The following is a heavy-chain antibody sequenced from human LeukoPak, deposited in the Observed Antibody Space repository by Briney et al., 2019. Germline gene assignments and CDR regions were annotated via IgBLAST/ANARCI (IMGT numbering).Heavy chain of an antibody. D-gene: IGHD6-13*01. Sequence: SETLSLTCTVFGGSISSYYWSWIRQPPGKGLEWIGYIYYSGSTNYNPSLKSRVTISVDTSKNQFSLKLSSVTAADTAVYYCARGSSWYGVWFDPWGQGTLVTVSS. J-gene: IGHJ5*02. CDR3: ARGSSWYGVWFDP. V-gene: IGHV4-59*08. CDR1: GGSISSYY. CDR2: IYYSGST.